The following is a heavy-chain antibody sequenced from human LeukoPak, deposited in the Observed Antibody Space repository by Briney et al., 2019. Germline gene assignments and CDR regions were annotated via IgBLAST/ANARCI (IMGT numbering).Heavy chain of an antibody. J-gene: IGHJ4*02. Sequence: GGSLRLSCAASGFTFDDYAMHWVRHAPGKGLEWVSLISGDGGSTYYADSVEGRFTISRDNSKNSLYLQMNSLRTEDTALYYCAKDTWELPTSLSRYGDFDYWGQGTLVTVSS. D-gene: IGHD1-26*01. CDR2: ISGDGGST. V-gene: IGHV3-43*02. CDR3: AKDTWELPTSLSRYGDFDY. CDR1: GFTFDDYA.